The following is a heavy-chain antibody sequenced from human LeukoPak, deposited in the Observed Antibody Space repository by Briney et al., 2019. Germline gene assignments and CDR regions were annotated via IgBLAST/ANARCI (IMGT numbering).Heavy chain of an antibody. CDR1: GYTFTSYY. D-gene: IGHD3-22*01. CDR2: INPSGGST. Sequence: GASVKVSCKASGYTFTSYYMHWARQAPGQGLEWMGIINPSGGSTSYAQKFQGRVTMTRDTSTSTVYMELSSLRSEDTAVYYCARAGRRMIVVVKVPHDAFDIWGQGTMVAVSS. J-gene: IGHJ3*02. CDR3: ARAGRRMIVVVKVPHDAFDI. V-gene: IGHV1-46*01.